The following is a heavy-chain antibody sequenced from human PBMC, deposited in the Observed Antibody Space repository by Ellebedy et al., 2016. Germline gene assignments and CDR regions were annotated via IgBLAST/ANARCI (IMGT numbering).Heavy chain of an antibody. CDR1: GGSFSGYY. Sequence: SETLSLXXAVYGGSFSGYYWSWIRQPPGKGLEWIGEINHSGSTNYNPSLKSRVTISVDTSKNQFSLKLSSVTAADTAVYYCARSHGVAVVINGNFDYWGQGTLVTVSS. D-gene: IGHD3-22*01. V-gene: IGHV4-34*01. CDR2: INHSGST. CDR3: ARSHGVAVVINGNFDY. J-gene: IGHJ4*02.